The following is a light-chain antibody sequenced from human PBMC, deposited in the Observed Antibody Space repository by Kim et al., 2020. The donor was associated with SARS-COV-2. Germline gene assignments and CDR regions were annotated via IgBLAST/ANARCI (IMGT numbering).Light chain of an antibody. Sequence: GKTVNMSCTRSSGSIASNYVQWYQQRPGSSPIAVIFENNQRPSGVPDRFSGSIDSFSNSASLTISGLKTEDEADYSCQSFHSNTQPFGGGTQLTVL. V-gene: IGLV6-57*01. CDR3: QSFHSNTQP. CDR2: ENN. CDR1: SGSIASNY. J-gene: IGLJ3*02.